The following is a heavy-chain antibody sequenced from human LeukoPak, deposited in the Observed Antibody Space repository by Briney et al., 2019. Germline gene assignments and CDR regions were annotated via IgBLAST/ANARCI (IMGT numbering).Heavy chain of an antibody. V-gene: IGHV3-21*01. CDR2: ISSSIKYI. CDR1: GLTLSRYR. Sequence: RGGSVTLSRAPCGLTLSRYRMKWARPARGEGREWDSYISSSIKYIYYTDTVKGRFTLSRDNANNSLYLQMNSPRAEETAVYYCARNPENRDAFDIWGQGTMVTVSS. CDR3: ARNPENRDAFDI. J-gene: IGHJ3*02. D-gene: IGHD1-14*01.